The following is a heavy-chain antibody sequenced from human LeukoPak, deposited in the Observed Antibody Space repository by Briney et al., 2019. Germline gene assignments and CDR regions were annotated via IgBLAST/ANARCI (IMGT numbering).Heavy chain of an antibody. CDR2: IYYSGST. CDR1: GGSFSGYY. CDR3: ARGDYGDYADY. V-gene: IGHV4-59*08. Sequence: PSETLSLTCAVYGGSFSGYYWSWIRQPPGKGLEWIGYIYYSGSTNYNPSLKSRVTISVDTSKNQFSLKLSSVTAADTAVYYCARGDYGDYADYWGQGTLVTVSS. J-gene: IGHJ4*02. D-gene: IGHD4-17*01.